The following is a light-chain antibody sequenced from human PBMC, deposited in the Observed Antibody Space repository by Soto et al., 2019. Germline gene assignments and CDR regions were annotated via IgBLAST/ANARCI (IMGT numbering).Light chain of an antibody. Sequence: IVLTQSPGILSLSPGERATLSWRAGQFVGTYLAWYQQKYDQSPRVLISGASSRSTGIPDRFSGGGSGTDFSLPISRLEPEDYAVYYCHQYGSTLTFGQGTKVEIK. CDR3: HQYGSTLT. CDR1: QFVGTY. V-gene: IGKV3-20*01. CDR2: GAS. J-gene: IGKJ1*01.